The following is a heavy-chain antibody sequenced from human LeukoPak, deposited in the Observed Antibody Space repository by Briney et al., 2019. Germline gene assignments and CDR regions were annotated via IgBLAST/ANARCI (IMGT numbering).Heavy chain of an antibody. CDR3: ARDRGVVGDPGWFDP. V-gene: IGHV4-61*02. D-gene: IGHD1-26*01. Sequence: SETLSLTCTVSGGSISSGSYHWSWIRQPAGKGLEWIGRIYTSGSTNYNPSLKSRVTISVDTSKNQFSLKLSSVTAADTAVYYCARDRGVVGDPGWFDPWGQGTLVTVSS. J-gene: IGHJ5*02. CDR2: IYTSGST. CDR1: GGSISSGSYH.